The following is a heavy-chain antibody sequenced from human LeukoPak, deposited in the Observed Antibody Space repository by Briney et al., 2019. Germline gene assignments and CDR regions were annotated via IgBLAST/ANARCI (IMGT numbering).Heavy chain of an antibody. V-gene: IGHV3-33*01. J-gene: IGHJ4*02. CDR2: IWYDGGKR. CDR1: GYTFSSNG. Sequence: GGSLRLSCAASGYTFSSNGLNWVRQAQAKGLKWVAVIWYDGGKRYYADSVKGRFTVSKDNSKNTLYLQMNSLRVEDTAVYYCTRIYGTTPDYWGQGTLVTVSS. CDR3: TRIYGTTPDY. D-gene: IGHD1-1*01.